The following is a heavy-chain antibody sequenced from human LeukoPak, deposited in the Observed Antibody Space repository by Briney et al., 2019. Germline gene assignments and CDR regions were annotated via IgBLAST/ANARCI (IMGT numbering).Heavy chain of an antibody. CDR2: IRTDGVTT. J-gene: IGHJ4*02. D-gene: IGHD5-24*01. V-gene: IGHV3-23*01. CDR3: VKDDGWVQYAN. CDR1: GFTFSNHG. Sequence: GGSLRLSCAASGFTFSNHGMNWVRQAPGKGLEWVSGIRTDGVTTYYADSVKGRFIISRDNSQNTVWLQMNSLSAEDAAVYYCVKDDGWVQYANWGQGTLVTVS.